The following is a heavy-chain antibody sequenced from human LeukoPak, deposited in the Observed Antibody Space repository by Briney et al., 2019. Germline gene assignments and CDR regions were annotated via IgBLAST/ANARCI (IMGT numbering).Heavy chain of an antibody. CDR3: ARATGAAPTYYDILTGSYTLFYFDY. Sequence: PGGSLRLSCAASGFTFSSYSMNWVRQAPGKGLEWVSYISSSSSTIYYADSVKGRFTISRDNAKNSLYLQMNSLRAEDTAVYYCARATGAAPTYYDILTGSYTLFYFDYWGQGTLVTVSS. CDR2: ISSSSSTI. J-gene: IGHJ4*02. D-gene: IGHD3-9*01. CDR1: GFTFSSYS. V-gene: IGHV3-48*01.